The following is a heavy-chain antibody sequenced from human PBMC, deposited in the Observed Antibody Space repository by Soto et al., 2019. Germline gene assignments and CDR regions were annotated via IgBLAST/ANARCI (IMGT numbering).Heavy chain of an antibody. Sequence: HGWCLGLGCAASGVTLSSYSVNWVRQATGKGLEWVSYVSSSSSTIYYADSVKGRFTISRDSAKNSLYLQMNSLRAEDTAVYYCARGVVATSPSYFDYWGQGTLVTVSS. D-gene: IGHD2-15*01. V-gene: IGHV3-48*01. CDR2: VSSSSSTI. CDR1: GVTLSSYS. CDR3: ARGVVATSPSYFDY. J-gene: IGHJ4*02.